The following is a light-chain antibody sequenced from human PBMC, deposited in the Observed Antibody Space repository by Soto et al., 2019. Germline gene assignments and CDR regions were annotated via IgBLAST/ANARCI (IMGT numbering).Light chain of an antibody. CDR3: QQYYSTPRT. J-gene: IGKJ1*01. CDR2: WAS. V-gene: IGKV4-1*01. Sequence: DIVMTQSPDSLAVSLGVRATINCKSSQSVLYSSNNKNYLAWYQQKPGQPPKLLIYWASTRESGVPDRFSGSGSGTDFTLTISSRQAEDVAVYYCQQYYSTPRTFGQGTKVEIK. CDR1: QSVLYSSNNKNY.